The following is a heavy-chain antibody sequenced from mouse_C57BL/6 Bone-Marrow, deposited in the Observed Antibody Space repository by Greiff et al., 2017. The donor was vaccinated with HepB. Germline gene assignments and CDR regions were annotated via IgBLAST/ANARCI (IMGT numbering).Heavy chain of an antibody. CDR3: ARRPGYYYAMDY. Sequence: EVKLMESGGGLVQPGGSLKLSCAASGFTFSDYYMYWVSQTPEKRLEWVAYISNGGGSTYYPDTVKGRFTISRDNAKNTLYLQMSRLKSEDTAMYYCARRPGYYYAMDYWGQGTSVTVSS. CDR1: GFTFSDYY. J-gene: IGHJ4*01. V-gene: IGHV5-12*01. CDR2: ISNGGGST.